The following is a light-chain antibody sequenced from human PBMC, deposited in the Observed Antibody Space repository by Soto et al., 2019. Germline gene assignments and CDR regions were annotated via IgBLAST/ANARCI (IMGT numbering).Light chain of an antibody. CDR3: QQYNDYST. J-gene: IGKJ4*01. Sequence: DVPVTQSPSILSASVGDRVTITCRASQIIGTWLAWYQQKPGEAPKLLIYKASILESGVPSRFSGSGSGTEFTLTITSLQPDDFATYYCQQYNDYSTFGGGTKVEIK. V-gene: IGKV1-5*03. CDR1: QIIGTW. CDR2: KAS.